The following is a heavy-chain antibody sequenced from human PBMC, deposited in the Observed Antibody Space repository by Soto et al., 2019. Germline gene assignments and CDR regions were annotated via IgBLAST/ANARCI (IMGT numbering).Heavy chain of an antibody. J-gene: IGHJ4*02. CDR2: MNPNSGYT. CDR1: GYSFTRYD. Sequence: SVKVSCKASGYSFTRYDINWVRQATGQGLEWMGWMNPNSGYTGYAQRFQGRVTMTRDTSISTAYMELSSLRSEDTAVYYCARTWGDLDYWGQGTLVTV. D-gene: IGHD3-16*01. CDR3: ARTWGDLDY. V-gene: IGHV1-8*01.